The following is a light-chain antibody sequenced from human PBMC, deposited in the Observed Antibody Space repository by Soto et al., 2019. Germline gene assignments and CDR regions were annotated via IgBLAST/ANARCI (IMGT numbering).Light chain of an antibody. V-gene: IGLV6-57*03. Sequence: NFMLTQPHSVSESPGKTVTISCTRSSGSIASNYVQWYQQRPGSAPTTVIYEDNQRPSGVPDRFSGSIDSSSNSASLTISGLKTEDEADYYGKSYDSSNHVVFGGGTKVTVL. CDR2: EDN. J-gene: IGLJ2*01. CDR1: SGSIASNY. CDR3: KSYDSSNHVV.